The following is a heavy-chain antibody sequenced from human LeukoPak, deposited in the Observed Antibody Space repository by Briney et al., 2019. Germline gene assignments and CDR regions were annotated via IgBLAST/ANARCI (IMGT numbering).Heavy chain of an antibody. Sequence: SETLSLTCTVSGGSISYFYWSWIRQPAGKGLEWIGRIYTSGSTNYNPSLKSRVTMSVDTSKKQFSLKLSSVTAADTAVYYCVRGPYGSGISNWFDPWGQGTLVIVSS. J-gene: IGHJ5*02. CDR2: IYTSGST. CDR3: VRGPYGSGISNWFDP. CDR1: GGSISYFY. D-gene: IGHD3-10*01. V-gene: IGHV4-4*07.